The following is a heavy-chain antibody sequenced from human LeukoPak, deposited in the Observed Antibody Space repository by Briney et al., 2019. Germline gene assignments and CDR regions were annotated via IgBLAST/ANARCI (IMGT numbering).Heavy chain of an antibody. Sequence: PGGSLRLSCAASGFTFSSYSMNWVRQAPGKGLEWVSSISSSSSYIYYADSVKGRFTISRDNAKNSLYLQMNSLRAEDTAVYYCARENDYGDYVMDYWGQGTLVTVPS. D-gene: IGHD4-17*01. V-gene: IGHV3-21*01. CDR1: GFTFSSYS. CDR2: ISSSSSYI. CDR3: ARENDYGDYVMDY. J-gene: IGHJ4*02.